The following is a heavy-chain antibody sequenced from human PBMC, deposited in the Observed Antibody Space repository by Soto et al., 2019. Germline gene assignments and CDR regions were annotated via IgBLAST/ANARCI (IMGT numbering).Heavy chain of an antibody. CDR3: ARETVAGIFDY. V-gene: IGHV4-59*01. CDR2: IYYSGST. D-gene: IGHD6-19*01. J-gene: IGHJ4*02. Sequence: SETLSLTCTVSGRSISSYYWSWIRQPPGKGLEWIGYIYYSGSTNYNPSLKSRVTISVDTSKNQFSLKLSSVTAADTAVYYCARETVAGIFDYWGQGTLVTVSS. CDR1: GRSISSYY.